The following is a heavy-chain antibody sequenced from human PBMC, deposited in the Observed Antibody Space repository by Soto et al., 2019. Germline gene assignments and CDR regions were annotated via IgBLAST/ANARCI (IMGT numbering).Heavy chain of an antibody. CDR1: GYNFITYW. D-gene: IGHD3-22*01. CDR2: IYPGDSDT. V-gene: IGHV5-51*01. J-gene: IGHJ5*02. Sequence: PGESLKISCRGSGYNFITYWIGGVRQMPGKGLEWMGIIYPGDSDTRYSPSFYGQVTISADKSISTAYLQWSSLRASDTAMYYCARGGYYFESSGYTQGSWFDPWGQGTLVTVSS. CDR3: ARGGYYFESSGYTQGSWFDP.